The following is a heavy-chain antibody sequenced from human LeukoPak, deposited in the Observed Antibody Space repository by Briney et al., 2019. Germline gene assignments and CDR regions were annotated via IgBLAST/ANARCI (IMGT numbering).Heavy chain of an antibody. D-gene: IGHD5-24*01. Sequence: SVKVSCKASGGTFSSYAISWVRQAPGQGLEWMGGIIPIFGTANYAQKFQGRVTITTDESKGTAYMELSSLRSEDTAVYYCARGRDGYNTRWGQGTLVTVSS. J-gene: IGHJ1*01. CDR2: IIPIFGTA. CDR3: ARGRDGYNTR. CDR1: GGTFSSYA. V-gene: IGHV1-69*05.